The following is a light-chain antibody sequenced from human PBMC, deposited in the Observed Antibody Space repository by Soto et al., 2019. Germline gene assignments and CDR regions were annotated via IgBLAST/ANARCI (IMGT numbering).Light chain of an antibody. CDR1: SSNIGAGYD. V-gene: IGLV1-40*01. CDR2: DNN. Sequence: QSVLTQPPSMSGAPVQTVTISCTGSSSNIGAGYDVHWYQQHPGTAPKLLIFDNNNRPSGVPERFSGSESDTSASLAITGLQAEHEADYDCQSFDISLSGFVVFGGGTKLTVL. CDR3: QSFDISLSGFVV. J-gene: IGLJ2*01.